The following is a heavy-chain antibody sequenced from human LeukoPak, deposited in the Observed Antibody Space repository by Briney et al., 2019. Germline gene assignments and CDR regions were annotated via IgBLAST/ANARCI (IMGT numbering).Heavy chain of an antibody. D-gene: IGHD4-17*01. CDR1: GFTFSDYY. Sequence: GGSLRLSCAASGFTFSDYYMSWIRQAPGKGLEWVSYISSSGSTIYYADSVKGRSTISRDNAKNSLYLQMNSLRAEDTAVYYCAKRTDGDYDSYWGQGTLVTVSS. V-gene: IGHV3-11*01. J-gene: IGHJ4*02. CDR2: ISSSGSTI. CDR3: AKRTDGDYDSY.